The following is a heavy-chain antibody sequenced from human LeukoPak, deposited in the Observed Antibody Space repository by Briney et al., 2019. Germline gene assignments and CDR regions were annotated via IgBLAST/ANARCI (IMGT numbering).Heavy chain of an antibody. CDR1: GFAFSSYA. Sequence: GGSLRLSCAASGFAFSSYAMSWVRQAPGKGLEWVSTISSSGGSTYYADSVKGRFTVSRDNSKNAVFLQMNSLRAEDTAVYYCAKDLGRDGYEIFDYWGQGTLVTVSS. V-gene: IGHV3-23*01. CDR2: ISSSGGST. D-gene: IGHD5-24*01. J-gene: IGHJ4*02. CDR3: AKDLGRDGYEIFDY.